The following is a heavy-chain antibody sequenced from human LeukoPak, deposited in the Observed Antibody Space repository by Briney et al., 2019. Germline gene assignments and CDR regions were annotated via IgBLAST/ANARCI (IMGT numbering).Heavy chain of an antibody. CDR2: ISSSSGAI. CDR3: ARGSPWELDC. CDR1: GFTFSSYS. J-gene: IGHJ4*02. V-gene: IGHV3-48*02. Sequence: GGSLRLSCVISGFTFSSYSMNWVRQAPGKGLDWVSYISSSSGAIYYADSVRGRFTISRDNAKNSLYMQTNSLRDEDTAVYYCARGSPWELDCWGQGTLVTVSS. D-gene: IGHD3-10*01.